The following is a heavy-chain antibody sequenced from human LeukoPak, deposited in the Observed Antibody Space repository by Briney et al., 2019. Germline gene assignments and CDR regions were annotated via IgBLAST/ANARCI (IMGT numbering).Heavy chain of an antibody. J-gene: IGHJ4*02. Sequence: SETLSLTCAVYGGSFSGYYWSWIRQPPGKGLEWIGEINHSGSTNYNPSLKSRVTISVDTSKNQFSLKLSSVTAADTAVYYCASRRFYYLTWGQGTLVTVSS. CDR2: INHSGST. D-gene: IGHD3-10*01. V-gene: IGHV4-34*01. CDR3: ASRRFYYLT. CDR1: GGSFSGYY.